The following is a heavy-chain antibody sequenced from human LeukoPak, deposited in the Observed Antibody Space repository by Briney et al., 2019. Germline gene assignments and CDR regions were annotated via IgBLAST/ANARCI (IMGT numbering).Heavy chain of an antibody. J-gene: IGHJ4*02. CDR3: ATASVVVGLIKY. D-gene: IGHD3-22*01. V-gene: IGHV4-38-2*02. Sequence: SETLSLTCTVSGYSISSGYYWGWIRQPPGKGLEWIGSIYQSGNTYYNPSLKSRVTISVDTSKNQFSLKLSSVTAADTAVYHCATASVVVGLIKYWGQGTLVTVSS. CDR1: GYSISSGYY. CDR2: IYQSGNT.